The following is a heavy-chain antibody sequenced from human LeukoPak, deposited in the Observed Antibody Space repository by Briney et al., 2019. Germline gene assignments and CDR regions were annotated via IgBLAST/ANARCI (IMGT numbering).Heavy chain of an antibody. V-gene: IGHV4-4*07. CDR2: IYTSGTT. D-gene: IGHD4-23*01. CDR3: ARANYDGSDY. Sequence: PSETLSLTCPVSGGSISSYYWSWIRQPAGKGLEWIGRIYTSGTTNYNSSLKSRVTMSVDTSKNQFSLKMRSVTAADTAVYYCARANYDGSDYWGQGTLVTVSS. J-gene: IGHJ4*02. CDR1: GGSISSYY.